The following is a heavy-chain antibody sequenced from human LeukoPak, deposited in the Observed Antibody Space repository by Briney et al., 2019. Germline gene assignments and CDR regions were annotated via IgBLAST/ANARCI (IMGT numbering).Heavy chain of an antibody. J-gene: IGHJ4*02. CDR3: AIRFSWYSSGWYNY. CDR1: GGSFSNYY. D-gene: IGHD6-19*01. CDR2: INQSGST. Sequence: PSETLSLTCAVYGGSFSNYYWTWIRQPPGKGLEWIGEINQSGSTNYNPSLKSRVTISVDTSKNQFSLKLSSVTAADTAVYYCAIRFSWYSSGWYNYWGQGTLVTVSS. V-gene: IGHV4-34*01.